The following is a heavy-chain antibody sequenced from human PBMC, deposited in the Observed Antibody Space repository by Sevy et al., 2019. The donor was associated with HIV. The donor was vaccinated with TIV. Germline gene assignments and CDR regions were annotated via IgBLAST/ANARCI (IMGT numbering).Heavy chain of an antibody. J-gene: IGHJ5*02. V-gene: IGHV3-23*01. CDR2: ISGSGDST. CDR1: GFTFSDYA. CDR3: AKDVDGWFDP. Sequence: GGSLRLSCAASGFTFSDYAMTWVRQAPGKGLDWVSGISGSGDSTFYADSVKGRFIISRDNSKNTLSLQMNSLRAEDTAIYYCAKDVDGWFDPWVQGTLVTVSS.